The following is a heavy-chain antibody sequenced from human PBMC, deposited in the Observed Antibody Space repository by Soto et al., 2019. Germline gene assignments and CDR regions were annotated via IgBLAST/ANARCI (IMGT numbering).Heavy chain of an antibody. V-gene: IGHV3-48*02. CDR3: ARDLSH. Sequence: DVHLVESGGGLVQPGGSLRLSCAVSGFPFSTYAMHWVRQAPGKGLEWISYINSDSTTTFHADSVKGRFTVSRDNAKNSLYLQMSSFRHEDTAVYYCARDLSHWGQGTLVTVSS. J-gene: IGHJ4*02. CDR1: GFPFSTYA. CDR2: INSDSTTT.